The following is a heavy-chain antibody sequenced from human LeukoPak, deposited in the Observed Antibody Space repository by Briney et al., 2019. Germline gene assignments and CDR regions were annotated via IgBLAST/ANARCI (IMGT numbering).Heavy chain of an antibody. CDR1: GGSISSYY. CDR3: ARDITMIV. Sequence: SETLSLTCTVSGGSISSYYWSWIRHPPGKALEWIGYIYYSGSTNYNPSLKSRVTISVDTSKNQFSLKLSSVTAADTAVYYCARDITMIVWGQGTLVTVS. J-gene: IGHJ4*02. V-gene: IGHV4-59*01. D-gene: IGHD3-22*01. CDR2: IYYSGST.